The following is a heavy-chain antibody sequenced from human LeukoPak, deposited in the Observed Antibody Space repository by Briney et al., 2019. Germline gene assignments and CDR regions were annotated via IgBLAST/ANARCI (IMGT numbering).Heavy chain of an antibody. V-gene: IGHV1-69*06. J-gene: IGHJ4*02. Sequence: SVKVSCKASGGTFSSYAISWVRQAPGQGLEWMGRIIPTFGTANYAQKFQGRVTITADKSTSTAYMELSSLRSEDTAVYYCARDRDNWNTLYYFDYWGQGTLVTVSS. CDR3: ARDRDNWNTLYYFDY. CDR2: IIPTFGTA. CDR1: GGTFSSYA. D-gene: IGHD1/OR15-1a*01.